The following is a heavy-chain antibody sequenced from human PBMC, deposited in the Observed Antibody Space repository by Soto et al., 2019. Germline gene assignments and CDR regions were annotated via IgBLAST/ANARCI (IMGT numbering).Heavy chain of an antibody. V-gene: IGHV1-8*01. CDR2: MNPNSGNT. D-gene: IGHD2-2*01. J-gene: IGHJ6*03. CDR1: GYTFTSYD. Sequence: ASVKVSCKASGYTFTSYDINWVRQATGQGLEWMGWMNPNSGNTGYAQKFQGRVTMTRNTSISTAYMELSSLRSEDTAVYYCARGRETAADYYYYYYMDVWGKGTTVTVSS. CDR3: ARGRETAADYYYYYYMDV.